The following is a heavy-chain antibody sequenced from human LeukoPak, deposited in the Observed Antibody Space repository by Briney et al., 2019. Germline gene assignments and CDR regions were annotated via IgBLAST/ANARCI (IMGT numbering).Heavy chain of an antibody. Sequence: SQTLSLTCAISGDSVSSNSAAWNWIRQSPSRGLEWLGRTYYRSKWSNNYAVSVRGRITINPDTSKYQFSLQLNSVTPEDTAVYYCARGRPLVGATQNAFDIWGQGTMVTVSS. CDR3: ARGRPLVGATQNAFDI. D-gene: IGHD1-26*01. J-gene: IGHJ3*02. V-gene: IGHV6-1*01. CDR1: GDSVSSNSAA. CDR2: TYYRSKWSN.